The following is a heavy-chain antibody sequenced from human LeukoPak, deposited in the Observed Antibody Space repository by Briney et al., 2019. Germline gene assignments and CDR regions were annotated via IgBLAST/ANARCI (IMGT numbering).Heavy chain of an antibody. CDR3: ARGRGQVLRFLEWLPGY. D-gene: IGHD3-3*01. CDR1: GYTFTSYD. V-gene: IGHV1-8*01. Sequence: ASVKVSCKASGYTFTSYDINWVRQATGQGLEWMGWMNPNSGNTGYARKFQGRVTMTRNTSISTAYMELSSLRSEDTAVYYCARGRGQVLRFLEWLPGYWGQGTLVTVSS. CDR2: MNPNSGNT. J-gene: IGHJ4*02.